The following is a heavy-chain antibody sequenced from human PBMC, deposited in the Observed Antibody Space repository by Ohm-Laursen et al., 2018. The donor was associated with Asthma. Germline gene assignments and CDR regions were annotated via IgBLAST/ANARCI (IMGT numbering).Heavy chain of an antibody. D-gene: IGHD2-21*01. CDR2: IYIGNT. CDR1: GYTVTSYA. Sequence: ASVTVSCKASGYTVTSYAFSWARQAPGHRPGWMGWIYIGNTNYAPNFRDRISMTTDTSTNTAYMELRSLTSDDTAVYYCVRDVVDRFDYWGQGSLVSVSS. CDR3: VRDVVDRFDY. V-gene: IGHV1-18*04. J-gene: IGHJ4*02.